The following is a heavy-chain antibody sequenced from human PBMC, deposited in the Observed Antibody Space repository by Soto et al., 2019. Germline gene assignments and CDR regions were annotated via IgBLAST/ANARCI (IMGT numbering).Heavy chain of an antibody. D-gene: IGHD1-1*01. Sequence: QVQLVQSGAEVKKPGASVKVSCKASGYTFTSYDINWVRQATAQGLEWMGWMNPNSGNTGYAQKFQGRVHMTRNTSISTAYMERSRLRAEDRAVYYCARERGWWFDPWGQGTLVTVSS. J-gene: IGHJ5*02. CDR3: ARERGWWFDP. V-gene: IGHV1-8*01. CDR2: MNPNSGNT. CDR1: GYTFTSYD.